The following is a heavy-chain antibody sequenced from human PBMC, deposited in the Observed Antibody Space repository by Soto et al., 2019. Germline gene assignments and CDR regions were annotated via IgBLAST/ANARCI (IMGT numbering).Heavy chain of an antibody. V-gene: IGHV1-69*01. D-gene: IGHD7-27*01. CDR1: GGTFSSYA. Sequence: VQLVQSGAEVKKPGESLKISCKASGGTFSSYAISWVRQAPGQGLEWMGGIIPIFGTVNYAQKFQGRVTITADESTSTAYMELSSLRSEDTAVYYCAGKLGQGYYYGMDVWGQGTTVTVSS. J-gene: IGHJ6*02. CDR2: IIPIFGTV. CDR3: AGKLGQGYYYGMDV.